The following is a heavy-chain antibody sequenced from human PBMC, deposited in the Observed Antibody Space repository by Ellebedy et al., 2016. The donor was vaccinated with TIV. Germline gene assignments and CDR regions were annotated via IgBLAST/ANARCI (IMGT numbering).Heavy chain of an antibody. CDR3: AKGSFPFGDKSERKYSFQY. J-gene: IGHJ4*02. D-gene: IGHD3-10*01. CDR2: GYT. V-gene: IGHV3-53*04. CDR1: GFIVSTNH. Sequence: GESLKISCTASGFIVSTNHMSWVRQAPGKGLEWVGGYTNYADSVKGRFTISTHNSRKTLYLQMTNLRTEETALYYCAKGSFPFGDKSERKYSFQYWGQGTLVTVSS.